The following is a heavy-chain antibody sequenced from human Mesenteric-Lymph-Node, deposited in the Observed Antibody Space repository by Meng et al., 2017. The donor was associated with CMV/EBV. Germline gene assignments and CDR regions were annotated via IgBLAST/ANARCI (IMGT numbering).Heavy chain of an antibody. CDR1: GGSISSYY. D-gene: IGHD3-16*02. Sequence: SETLSLTCTVSGGSISSYYWSWIRQPPGKGLEWIGYIYYSGSTNYNPSLKSRVTISVDTSKNQFSLKLSSVTAADTAVYYCAKTSGGVIEGPDYWGQGTLVTVSS. J-gene: IGHJ4*02. V-gene: IGHV4-59*12. CDR3: AKTSGGVIEGPDY. CDR2: IYYSGST.